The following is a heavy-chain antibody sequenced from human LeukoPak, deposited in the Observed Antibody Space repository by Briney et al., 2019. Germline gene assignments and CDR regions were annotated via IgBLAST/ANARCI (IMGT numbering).Heavy chain of an antibody. CDR1: GFTFSSYG. D-gene: IGHD3-16*02. CDR3: ARDFELSH. V-gene: IGHV3-33*01. CDR2: IWYDGSSK. Sequence: GGSLRLSCAASGFTFSSYGMHWDRRAPGKGLEWVALIWYDGSSKHYADSVRGRFTISRDNSKNTLYLQMNSLRAEDTAVYYCARDFELSHWGQGTLVTVSS. J-gene: IGHJ4*02.